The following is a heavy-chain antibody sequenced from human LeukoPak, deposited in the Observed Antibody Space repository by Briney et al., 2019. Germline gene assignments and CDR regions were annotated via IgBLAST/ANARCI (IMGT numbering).Heavy chain of an antibody. CDR1: GFTFSSYA. Sequence: GGSLRLSCAASGFTFSSYAMHWVRQAPGKGLEWVAVISYDGSNKYYADSVKGRFTISRDNSKNTLYLQMNSLRAEDTAVYYCAKASGAAGIPHDYWGQGTLVTVSS. J-gene: IGHJ4*02. D-gene: IGHD6-13*01. CDR2: ISYDGSNK. V-gene: IGHV3-30-3*01. CDR3: AKASGAAGIPHDY.